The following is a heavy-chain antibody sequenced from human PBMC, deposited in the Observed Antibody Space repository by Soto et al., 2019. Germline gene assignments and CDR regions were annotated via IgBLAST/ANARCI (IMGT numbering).Heavy chain of an antibody. CDR3: ARDYWFCSSTSCYEREYYYMDV. D-gene: IGHD2-2*01. V-gene: IGHV1-46*03. CDR1: GYTFASYY. Sequence: ASVKVSCKASGYTFASYYMQWVRQAPGQGLEWMGIINPSGGSTSYAQKFQGRVTMTRDTSTSTVYMELSSLRSEDTAVYYCARDYWFCSSTSCYEREYYYMDVWGKGTTVTVSS. CDR2: INPSGGST. J-gene: IGHJ6*03.